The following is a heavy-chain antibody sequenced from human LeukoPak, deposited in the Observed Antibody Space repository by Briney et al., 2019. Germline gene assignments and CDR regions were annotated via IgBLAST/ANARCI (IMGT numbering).Heavy chain of an antibody. CDR1: GFTFSTSW. J-gene: IGHJ4*02. Sequence: GGSLRLSCAASGFTFSTSWMRWVRQAPGKGLEWVANIKQDGSEKYYVDSVKGRFTISRDNAKNSLYLQMNSLRAEDTAVYYCAKDSSANYWGQGTLVTVSS. CDR3: AKDSSANY. D-gene: IGHD3-10*01. CDR2: IKQDGSEK. V-gene: IGHV3-7*04.